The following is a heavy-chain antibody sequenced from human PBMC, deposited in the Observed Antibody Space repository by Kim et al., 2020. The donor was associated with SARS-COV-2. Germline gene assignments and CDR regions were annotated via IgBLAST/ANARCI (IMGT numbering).Heavy chain of an antibody. V-gene: IGHV3-30*18. CDR1: GFTFGSYG. CDR3: AKDLGSSSFADAFDI. Sequence: GGSLRLSCAASGFTFGSYGMHWVRQAPGKGLEWVAVISYDGSNKYYADSVKGRFTISRDNSKNTLYLQMNSLRAEDTAVYYCAKDLGSSSFADAFDIWGQGTMVTVSS. J-gene: IGHJ3*02. CDR2: ISYDGSNK. D-gene: IGHD6-13*01.